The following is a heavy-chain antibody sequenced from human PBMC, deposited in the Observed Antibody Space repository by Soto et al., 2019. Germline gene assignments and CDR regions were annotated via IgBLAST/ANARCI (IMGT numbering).Heavy chain of an antibody. D-gene: IGHD3-16*01. CDR3: ARAVAPYLGTWFDP. J-gene: IGHJ5*02. Sequence: QLQLQESGSGLVKPSQTLSLTCAVSGGSISSGNSYSWSWIRQPPGKGLEWIGSISHTGSTSYNPSLKGRVTMSVDKSKNQFSLKLSSVTAADMAVYYCARAVAPYLGTWFDPWGQGTLVMVSS. CDR1: GGSISSGNSYS. V-gene: IGHV4-30-2*01. CDR2: ISHTGST.